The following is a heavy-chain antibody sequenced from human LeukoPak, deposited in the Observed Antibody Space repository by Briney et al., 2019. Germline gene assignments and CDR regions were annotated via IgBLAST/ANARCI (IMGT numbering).Heavy chain of an antibody. CDR1: GFTFSSYN. CDR3: AKATGTLGN. CDR2: ISDSSTTI. V-gene: IGHV3-48*01. Sequence: GGSLRLSCAASGFTFSSYNMNWVRQAPGKGLEWVSYISDSSTTIYYADSVKGRFTISRDNAKNSLYLQMNSLTAEDTAIYYCAKATGTLGNWGQGTLITVSS. D-gene: IGHD1-1*01. J-gene: IGHJ4*02.